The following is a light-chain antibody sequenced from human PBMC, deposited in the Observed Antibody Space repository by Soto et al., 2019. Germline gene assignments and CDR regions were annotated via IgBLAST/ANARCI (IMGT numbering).Light chain of an antibody. CDR2: GNR. CDR1: TSNLGAGYD. CDR3: SSFTTSSTDV. Sequence: QSVLTQPPSVSGAPGQRVTLSCTGNTSNLGAGYDVHWYQQLPGAAPKLVIFGNRNRPSGVPERFSGSKSGTSASLAITGLQAEDEADYYCSSFTTSSTDVFGTGTKLTVL. V-gene: IGLV1-40*01. J-gene: IGLJ1*01.